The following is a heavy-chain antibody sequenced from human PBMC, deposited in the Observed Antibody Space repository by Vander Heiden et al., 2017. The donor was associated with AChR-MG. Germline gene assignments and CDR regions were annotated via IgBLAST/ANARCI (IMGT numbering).Heavy chain of an antibody. V-gene: IGHV4-39*01. CDR3: AGPGSQRHPFVG. Sequence: QLQLQESGPGLVKPSETLSLTCTVSGGSISSSSYYWGWIRQPPGKGLEWIGSIYYSGSTYYNPSLKSRVTISVDTSKNQFSLKLSSVTAADTAVYYCAGPGSQRHPFVGWGQGTLVTVSS. CDR1: GGSISSSSYY. CDR2: IYYSGST. J-gene: IGHJ4*02. D-gene: IGHD3-10*01.